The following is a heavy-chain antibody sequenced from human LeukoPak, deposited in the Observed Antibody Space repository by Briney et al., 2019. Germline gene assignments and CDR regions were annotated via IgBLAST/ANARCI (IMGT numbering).Heavy chain of an antibody. CDR2: IYYSGST. CDR3: ARDFRTYSYGYVDY. V-gene: IGHV4-30-4*01. Sequence: SQTLSLTCTVSGGSITSGDYYWRWIRQPPGKGLELIGYIYYSGSTYYNPSLKSRVTISVDTSTNQFSLKLSSVTAADTAVYYCARDFRTYSYGYVDYWGQGTLVTVSS. J-gene: IGHJ4*02. CDR1: GGSITSGDYY. D-gene: IGHD5-18*01.